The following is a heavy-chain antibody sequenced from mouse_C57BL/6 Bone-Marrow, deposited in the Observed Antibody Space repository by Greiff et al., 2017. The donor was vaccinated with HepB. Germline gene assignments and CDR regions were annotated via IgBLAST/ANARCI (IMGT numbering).Heavy chain of an antibody. CDR1: GFTFSSYG. CDR3: ARPRDRSPLDY. J-gene: IGHJ3*01. D-gene: IGHD3-2*02. V-gene: IGHV5-6*01. Sequence: EVKLMESGGDLVKPGGSLKLSCAASGFTFSSYGMSWVRQTPDKRLEWVATISSGGSYTYYPDSVKGRFTISRDNAKNNLYLQMRSLKSEDTAMYYCARPRDRSPLDYWGKGTLVTVS. CDR2: ISSGGSYT.